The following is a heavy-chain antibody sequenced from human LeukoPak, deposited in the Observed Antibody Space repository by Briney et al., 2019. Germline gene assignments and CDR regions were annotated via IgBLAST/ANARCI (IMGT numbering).Heavy chain of an antibody. J-gene: IGHJ4*02. D-gene: IGHD4-23*01. CDR1: GFTFSSYS. Sequence: GGSLRLSCAASGFTFSSYSMNWVRQAPGKGLEWVSYISSSSSTIYYADSVKGRFTISRDNAKNSLYLQMNSLRAEDTAVYYCARDLGYGGNSLDYWGQGTPVTVSS. V-gene: IGHV3-48*01. CDR2: ISSSSSTI. CDR3: ARDLGYGGNSLDY.